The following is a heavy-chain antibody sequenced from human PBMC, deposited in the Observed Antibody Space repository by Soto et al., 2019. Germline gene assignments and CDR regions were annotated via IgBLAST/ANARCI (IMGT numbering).Heavy chain of an antibody. D-gene: IGHD3-10*01. CDR2: INIGNGAP. CDR3: VRGSDFREFDYYFDY. J-gene: IGHJ4*02. V-gene: IGHV1-3*04. Sequence: GASVKVSCKASGYTFTGRAIHWVRQAPGQSPEWMGWINIGNGAPKYSRKFQDRITFTRDTSANTASMELSSLRSEDTAVYYCVRGSDFREFDYYFDYWGQGTLVTVSS. CDR1: GYTFTGRA.